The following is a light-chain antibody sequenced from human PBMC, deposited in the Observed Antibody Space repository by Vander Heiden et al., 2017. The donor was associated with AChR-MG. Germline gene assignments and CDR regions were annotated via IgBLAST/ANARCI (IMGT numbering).Light chain of an antibody. J-gene: IGLJ1*01. V-gene: IGLV3-19*01. CDR3: NSRDSSGNRV. Sequence: SSELTQDPAVSVALGQTVRITCQGDSLRSYYASWYQQKPGQAPVHVIYGKNNRPSGIPDRFSGSSSGNTASLTITGAQAEDEADYYCNSRDSSGNRVFGTGTKVTGL. CDR2: GKN. CDR1: SLRSYY.